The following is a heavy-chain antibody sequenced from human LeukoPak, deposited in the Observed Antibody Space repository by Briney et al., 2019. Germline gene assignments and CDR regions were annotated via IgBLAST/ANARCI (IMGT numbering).Heavy chain of an antibody. CDR1: GYYFTGYY. CDR2: INPNSGGT. V-gene: IGHV1-2*04. CDR3: ARGRITMVRGVLYYFDY. J-gene: IGHJ4*02. D-gene: IGHD3-10*01. Sequence: GASVKVSCKASGYYFTGYYMHWVRQAPGQGVEWMGWINPNSGGTNYAQKFQGWVTMTRDTSISTAYMELSRLRSDDTAVYYCARGRITMVRGVLYYFDYWGQGTLVTVSS.